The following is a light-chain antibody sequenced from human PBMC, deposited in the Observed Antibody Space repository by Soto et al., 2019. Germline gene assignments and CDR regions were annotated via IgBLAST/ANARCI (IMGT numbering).Light chain of an antibody. J-gene: IGKJ4*01. Sequence: EIVLTQSPATLSLSPGERATLSCRASQSINRHLAWYRQKPGQAPRLLLYDASTRATGIPARFTGSGSGTGFTLTISSLEPEDFGVYSCQQRSNWPPVTFGGGTKVDIK. CDR3: QQRSNWPPVT. CDR2: DAS. V-gene: IGKV3-11*01. CDR1: QSINRH.